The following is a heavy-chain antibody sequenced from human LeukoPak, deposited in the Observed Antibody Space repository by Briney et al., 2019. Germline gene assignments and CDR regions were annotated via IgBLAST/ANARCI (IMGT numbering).Heavy chain of an antibody. Sequence: AAVKVSCKASGYTFTTLDINWVRQATGQGLEWMGWINPNSGNRGYAQKCQGRVTITRDTSISTAYMELSSLRSEDTAVYYCARVDGSPDYWGQGTLVTVSS. CDR3: ARVDGSPDY. CDR1: GYTFTTLD. D-gene: IGHD2-15*01. V-gene: IGHV1-8*03. J-gene: IGHJ4*02. CDR2: INPNSGNR.